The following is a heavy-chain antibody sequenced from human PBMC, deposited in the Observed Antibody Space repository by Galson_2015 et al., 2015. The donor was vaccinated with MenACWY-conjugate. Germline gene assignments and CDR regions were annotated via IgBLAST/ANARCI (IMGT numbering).Heavy chain of an antibody. CDR2: IWYDGSNK. D-gene: IGHD3-22*01. Sequence: SLRLSCAASGFTFSSYGMHWVRQAPGKGLEWVAVIWYDGSNKYYADSVKGRFTISRDNSKNTLYLQMNSLRAEDTAVYYCARDLSNYDSSGYYYGYWGQGTLVTVSS. V-gene: IGHV3-33*01. J-gene: IGHJ4*02. CDR1: GFTFSSYG. CDR3: ARDLSNYDSSGYYYGY.